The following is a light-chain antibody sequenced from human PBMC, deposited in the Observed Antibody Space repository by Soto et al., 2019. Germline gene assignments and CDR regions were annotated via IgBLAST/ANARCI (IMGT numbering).Light chain of an antibody. Sequence: DIQMTQSPSTLSASVGDRVTITCRASQSISSWLAWYQQKPVKAPKLLIYDASSLESGVPSRFSGSGSGTEFTLTISSLQPDDFATYYCQQYNSYSWTFGQGTKLEIK. J-gene: IGKJ2*01. V-gene: IGKV1-5*01. CDR3: QQYNSYSWT. CDR1: QSISSW. CDR2: DAS.